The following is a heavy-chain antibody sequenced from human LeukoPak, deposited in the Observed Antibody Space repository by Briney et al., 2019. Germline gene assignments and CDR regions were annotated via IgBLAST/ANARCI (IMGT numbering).Heavy chain of an antibody. CDR2: IRSKAYGGTT. D-gene: IGHD2-2*01. J-gene: IGHJ4*02. V-gene: IGHV3-49*04. CDR3: TSEDIVVVPAARLTRFDY. CDR1: GFTFGDYA. Sequence: PGGSLRLSCTASGFTFGDYAMSWVRQAPGKGLEWVGFIRSKAYGGTTEYAASVKGRFTISRDDSKSIAYLQMNSLKTKDTAVYYCTSEDIVVVPAARLTRFDYWGQGTLVTVSS.